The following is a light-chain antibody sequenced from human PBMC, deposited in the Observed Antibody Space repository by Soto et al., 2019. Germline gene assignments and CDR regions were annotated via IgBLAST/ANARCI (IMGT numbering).Light chain of an antibody. CDR2: EAT. Sequence: DIQKTQSPSSLSASVGDRVTISCRSSQNIHKYLNWYQQRPGKAPKLLVYEATSLETGVSLKFSGSGSETEFTLTINSLQPEDFATYYCQQSFVSPWTFGQGTNIEI. V-gene: IGKV1-39*01. CDR1: QNIHKY. J-gene: IGKJ1*01. CDR3: QQSFVSPWT.